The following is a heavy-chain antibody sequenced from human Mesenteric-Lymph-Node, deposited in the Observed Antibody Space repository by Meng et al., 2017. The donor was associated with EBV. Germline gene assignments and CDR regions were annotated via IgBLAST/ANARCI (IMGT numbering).Heavy chain of an antibody. Sequence: QVQLQQSGPGLVKPSQTLSPSSAIPGDSVSSNSAAWNWIRQSPSRGLEWLGRTYYRSKYYNDYALSVKSRITINPDTSKNQFSLQLNSVTPEDTAIYYCARDWGDVRGGFDFWGQGTLVTVSS. CDR3: ARDWGDVRGGFDF. D-gene: IGHD3-10*02. V-gene: IGHV6-1*01. CDR1: GDSVSSNSAA. CDR2: TYYRSKYYN. J-gene: IGHJ4*02.